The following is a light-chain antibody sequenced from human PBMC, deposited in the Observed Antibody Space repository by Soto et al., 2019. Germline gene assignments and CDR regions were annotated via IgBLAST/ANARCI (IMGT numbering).Light chain of an antibody. CDR2: DVS. J-gene: IGLJ1*01. CDR1: SSDVGGYNY. Sequence: QSVLTQPRSVSGSHGQSVTISCTGTSSDVGGYNYVSWYQQHPGKAPKLMIYDVSERPSGVPDRFSGSKSGNTASLTISGLQAEDDDDYYCCSSAGSFYVFGTGTKLTVL. CDR3: CSSAGSFYV. V-gene: IGLV2-11*01.